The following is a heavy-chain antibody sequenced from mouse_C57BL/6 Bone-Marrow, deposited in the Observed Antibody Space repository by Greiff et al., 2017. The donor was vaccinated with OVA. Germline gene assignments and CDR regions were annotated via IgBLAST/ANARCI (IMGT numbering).Heavy chain of an antibody. CDR2: IDPETGGT. J-gene: IGHJ2*01. V-gene: IGHV1-15*01. CDR1: GYTFTDYE. D-gene: IGHD1-1*01. CDR3: TRSNYYCYYYFDY. Sequence: QVQLQQSGAELVRPGASVTLSCKASGYTFTDYEMHWVKQTPVHGLEWIGAIDPETGGTAYNQKFKGKAILTADKSSSTAYMELRSLTSEDSAVYYVTRSNYYCYYYFDYWGQGTTLTVSS.